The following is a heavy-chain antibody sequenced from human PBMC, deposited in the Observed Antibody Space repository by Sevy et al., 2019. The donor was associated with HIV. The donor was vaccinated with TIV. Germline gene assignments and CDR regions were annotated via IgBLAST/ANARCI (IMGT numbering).Heavy chain of an antibody. CDR2: ISGSGGST. D-gene: IGHD6-19*01. CDR1: GFTFSSYA. Sequence: GGSLRLSCAASGFTFSSYAMSWVRQAPGKGLEWVSAISGSGGSTYYADSVKGRFTISRDNSKNTLYLQMNSLRAEDTAVDYGAKVPPSSGWYGMWFYYYYGMDVWGQGTTVTVSS. J-gene: IGHJ6*02. V-gene: IGHV3-23*01. CDR3: AKVPPSSGWYGMWFYYYYGMDV.